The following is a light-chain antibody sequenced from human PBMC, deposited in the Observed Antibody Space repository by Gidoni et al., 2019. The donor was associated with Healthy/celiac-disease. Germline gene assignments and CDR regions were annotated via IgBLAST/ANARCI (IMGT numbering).Light chain of an antibody. CDR3: QQRSNWPT. CDR2: DAS. J-gene: IGKJ5*01. CDR1: QSVSSY. V-gene: IGKV3-11*01. Sequence: EIVLTQSPATLSLSPGERATLSCRASQSVSSYLAWYQQKPGQAPRLLIYDASNRAPGIPARVSGSGSGTDFTLAFSSLEPEDFAVYYCQQRSNWPTFGQGTRLEIK.